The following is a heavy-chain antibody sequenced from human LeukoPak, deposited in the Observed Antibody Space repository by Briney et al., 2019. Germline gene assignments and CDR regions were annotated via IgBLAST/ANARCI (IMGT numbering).Heavy chain of an antibody. J-gene: IGHJ4*02. CDR2: IYTSGST. Sequence: PSETLSLTCSVSDDSITMYYWSWIRQPAGKGLEWIGRIYTSGSTNYNPSLKSRVTISVDTSKNQFSLKLSSVTAADTAVYYCARQRVLYSGYDTANDYWGQGTLVTVSS. V-gene: IGHV4-4*07. D-gene: IGHD5-12*01. CDR3: ARQRVLYSGYDTANDY. CDR1: DDSITMYY.